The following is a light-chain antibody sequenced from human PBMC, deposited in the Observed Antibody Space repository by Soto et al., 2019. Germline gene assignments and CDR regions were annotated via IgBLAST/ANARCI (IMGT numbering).Light chain of an antibody. CDR1: SSDVGGHNY. CDR2: DVN. J-gene: IGLJ2*01. V-gene: IGLV2-14*01. Sequence: QSALTQPASVSGSPGQSITISCTGASSDVGGHNYVSWYQQNPGKAPKLLIYDVNNRPSGVSNRFSGYKSGNTASLTISGLQAEDEADYYCNSYTSSSTVVFGGGTKLTVL. CDR3: NSYTSSSTVV.